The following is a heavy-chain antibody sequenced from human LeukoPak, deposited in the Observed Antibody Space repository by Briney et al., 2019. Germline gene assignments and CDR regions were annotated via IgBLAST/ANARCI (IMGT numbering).Heavy chain of an antibody. J-gene: IGHJ4*02. V-gene: IGHV4-34*01. D-gene: IGHD6-13*01. CDR1: GGSFSGYY. Sequence: SETLSLTCAVYGGSFSGYYWSWIRQPPGKGLEWIGEINHSGSTNYNPSLKSRVTISVDTSKNQFSLKLSSVTAADTAVYYCARVPVGAATGRSVYWGQGTLVTVSA. CDR2: INHSGST. CDR3: ARVPVGAATGRSVY.